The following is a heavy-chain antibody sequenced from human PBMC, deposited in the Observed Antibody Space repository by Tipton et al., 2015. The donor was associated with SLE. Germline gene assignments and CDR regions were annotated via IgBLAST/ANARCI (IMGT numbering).Heavy chain of an antibody. CDR3: AREGGEYGDYEYWFLDL. V-gene: IGHV3-30*03. D-gene: IGHD5-12*01. Sequence: RSLRLSCTASGFSFSYYGLHWVRQAPGKGLEWVAGMSHDEKNKYYADTVKGRFTISRDNAKDMLFLQMNSLGPEDTAVYYCAREGGEYGDYEYWFLDLWGRGTLVTVSS. CDR2: MSHDEKNK. CDR1: GFSFSYYG. J-gene: IGHJ2*01.